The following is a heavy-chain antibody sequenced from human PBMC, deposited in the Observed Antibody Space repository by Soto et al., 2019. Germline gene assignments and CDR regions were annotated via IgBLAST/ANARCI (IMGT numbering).Heavy chain of an antibody. CDR2: INAGNGNT. V-gene: IGHV1-3*01. CDR3: ARIGPPRRANTALGGDFDY. CDR1: GYTFTSYA. J-gene: IGHJ4*02. D-gene: IGHD5-18*01. Sequence: ASVKVSCKASGYTFTSYAMHWVRQAPGQRLEWMGWINAGNGNTKYSQKFQGRVTITRDTSASTAYMELSSLRSEDTAVYYCARIGPPRRANTALGGDFDYWGQGTLVTVSS.